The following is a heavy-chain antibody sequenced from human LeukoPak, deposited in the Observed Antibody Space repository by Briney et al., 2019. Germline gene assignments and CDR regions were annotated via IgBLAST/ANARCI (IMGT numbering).Heavy chain of an antibody. Sequence: GGSLRLSCAVSGFTFSSYSMNWVRQAPGKGLEFVSAINRYGDSTYYANSVKGRFTISRDDSKNTVYLQMGSLRAEDMAVYYCARARRDCSGGSCYSYYFDFWGQGTLVTVSS. CDR3: ARARRDCSGGSCYSYYFDF. D-gene: IGHD2-15*01. CDR2: INRYGDST. CDR1: GFTFSSYS. V-gene: IGHV3-64*01. J-gene: IGHJ4*02.